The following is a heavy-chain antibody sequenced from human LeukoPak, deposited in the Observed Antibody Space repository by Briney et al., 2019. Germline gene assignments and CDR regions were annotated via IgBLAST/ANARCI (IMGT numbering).Heavy chain of an antibody. V-gene: IGHV3-66*01. D-gene: IGHD3-22*01. CDR1: GFTFSSNY. CDR3: AKSFFDSSGDPYMDV. J-gene: IGHJ6*03. CDR2: IYCGGST. Sequence: GGSLRLSCAASGFTFSSNYMRWVRQAPGKGLEWVAVIYCGGSTYYDDDVKGSFTTFRDNSKSTLYQQMNSLRAEDTAVYYCAKSFFDSSGDPYMDVWGKGTTVTISS.